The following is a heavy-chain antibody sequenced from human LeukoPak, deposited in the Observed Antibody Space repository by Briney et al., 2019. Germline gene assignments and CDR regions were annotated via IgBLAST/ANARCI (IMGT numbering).Heavy chain of an antibody. Sequence: GGSLRLSCAASGFTFSSYWMSWVRQAPGKGLEWVANIKQDGSERYYVDSVKGRFTISRDNAKNSLYLQMNSLRTEDTAMYYCARGPTRANSSDYWGQGTLVTVSS. CDR2: IKQDGSER. D-gene: IGHD2/OR15-2a*01. CDR1: GFTFSSYW. J-gene: IGHJ4*02. CDR3: ARGPTRANSSDY. V-gene: IGHV3-7*01.